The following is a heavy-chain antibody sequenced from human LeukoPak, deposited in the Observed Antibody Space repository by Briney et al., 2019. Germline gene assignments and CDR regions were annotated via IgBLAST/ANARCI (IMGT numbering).Heavy chain of an antibody. Sequence: VASVKVSCKAPGGTFSSYAISWVRQAPGQGLEWMGGIIPIFGTANYAQKFQGRVTITTDESTSTAYMELSSLRSEDTAVYYCARSSLRTYYYGSGSYYNCDYWGQGTLVTVSS. V-gene: IGHV1-69*05. D-gene: IGHD3-10*01. CDR1: GGTFSSYA. J-gene: IGHJ4*02. CDR2: IIPIFGTA. CDR3: ARSSLRTYYYGSGSYYNCDY.